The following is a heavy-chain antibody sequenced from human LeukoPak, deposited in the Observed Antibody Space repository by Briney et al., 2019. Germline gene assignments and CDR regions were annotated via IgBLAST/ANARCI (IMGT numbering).Heavy chain of an antibody. CDR3: ARDFYASGFYFWFDP. D-gene: IGHD2/OR15-2a*01. J-gene: IGHJ5*02. CDR1: GDSISSYY. CDR2: IYYSGGT. V-gene: IGHV4-59*12. Sequence: SETLSLTCSVSGDSISSYYWSWIRQPPGKGLEWIGYIYYSGGTDYNPSLKSRVTISVDTSKNQFSLKLRSVTAADTAVYYCARDFYASGFYFWFDPWGQGILVTVSS.